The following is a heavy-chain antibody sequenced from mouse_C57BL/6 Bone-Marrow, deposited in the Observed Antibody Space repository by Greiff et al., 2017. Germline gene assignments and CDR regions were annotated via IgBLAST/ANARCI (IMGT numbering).Heavy chain of an antibody. D-gene: IGHD2-2*01. CDR1: GYTFTSYW. J-gene: IGHJ3*01. V-gene: IGHV1-53*01. Sequence: QVQLQQPGTELVKPGASVKLSCKASGYTFTSYWMHWVKQRPGQGLEWIGNINPSNGGTNYNEKFKSKATLTLDKSSSTAYMQLSSLTAEDSAVYYCARVYYGYDGPAWFAYWGQGTLVTVSA. CDR3: ARVYYGYDGPAWFAY. CDR2: INPSNGGT.